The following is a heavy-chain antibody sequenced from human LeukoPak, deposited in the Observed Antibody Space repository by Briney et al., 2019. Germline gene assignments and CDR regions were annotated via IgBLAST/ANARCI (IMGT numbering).Heavy chain of an antibody. Sequence: SSETLSLTCAVYGGSFSGYYWSWIRQPPGKGLEWIGEINHSGSTNYNPSLKRRVTISVDPSKTQFSLKLSSVPAADTAVYYCARGTQLRYFDWLVVHYYYGMDVWGQGTTVTVSS. D-gene: IGHD3-9*01. J-gene: IGHJ6*02. CDR1: GGSFSGYY. CDR3: ARGTQLRYFDWLVVHYYYGMDV. V-gene: IGHV4-34*01. CDR2: INHSGST.